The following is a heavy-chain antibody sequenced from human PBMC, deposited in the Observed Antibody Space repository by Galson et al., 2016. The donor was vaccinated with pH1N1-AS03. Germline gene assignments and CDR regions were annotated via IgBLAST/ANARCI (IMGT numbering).Heavy chain of an antibody. V-gene: IGHV3-7*03. CDR1: GFTFTNYW. D-gene: IGHD1-1*01. J-gene: IGHJ4*02. CDR2: IKTDGGDK. Sequence: SLRLSCAASGFTFTNYWMTWVRQAPGKGLEWVANIKTDGGDKNYVDSVKGRFIISRDNAKNSLYLQMNSLRAEDTAVYYCARENWSVEYWGKGTLVIVSS. CDR3: ARENWSVEY.